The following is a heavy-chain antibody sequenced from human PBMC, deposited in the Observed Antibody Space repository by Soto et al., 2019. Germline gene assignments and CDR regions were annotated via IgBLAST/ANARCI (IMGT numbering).Heavy chain of an antibody. V-gene: IGHV3-7*01. J-gene: IGHJ6*03. CDR3: ARSKGLMSGRNYGPYYYYYMDV. CDR2: IKQDGSEK. CDR1: GFTFSSYW. D-gene: IGHD1-7*01. Sequence: PGGSLRLSCAASGFTFSSYWMSWVRQAPGKGQEWVANIKQDGSEKYYVDSVKGRFTISRDNAKNSLYLQMNSLRAEDTAVYYCARSKGLMSGRNYGPYYYYYMDVWGKGTTVTVSS.